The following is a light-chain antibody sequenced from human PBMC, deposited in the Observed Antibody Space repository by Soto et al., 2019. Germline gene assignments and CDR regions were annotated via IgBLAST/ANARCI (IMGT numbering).Light chain of an antibody. CDR1: QSISSW. V-gene: IGKV1-5*03. J-gene: IGKJ4*01. CDR3: QQYNSYSRT. CDR2: KAS. Sequence: DIQMTQSPSTLSASVGDRVTITCRASQSISSWLAWYQQKPGKAPKLLIYKASSLESGVPSRFSGSGSGTEITLTISSLQPDDFATYYCQQYNSYSRTFGGGTKVDIK.